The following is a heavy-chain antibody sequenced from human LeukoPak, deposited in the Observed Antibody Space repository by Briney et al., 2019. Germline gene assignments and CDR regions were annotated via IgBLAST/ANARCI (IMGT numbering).Heavy chain of an antibody. Sequence: SETLSLTCAVYGGSFTGYSWSWLRQPPGKGLEWIGEINHSGSTNYNPSLKSRVTISIDTSKNQFSLELSSVTAADTAVYFCARGHRSGEYCSGGSCFSSVSGLDVWGKGTTVTVSS. J-gene: IGHJ6*04. V-gene: IGHV4-34*01. CDR1: GGSFTGYS. CDR2: INHSGST. D-gene: IGHD2-15*01. CDR3: ARGHRSGEYCSGGSCFSSVSGLDV.